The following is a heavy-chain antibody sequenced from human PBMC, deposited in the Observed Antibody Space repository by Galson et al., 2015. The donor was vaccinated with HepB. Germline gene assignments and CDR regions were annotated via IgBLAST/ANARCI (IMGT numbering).Heavy chain of an antibody. J-gene: IGHJ6*02. V-gene: IGHV3-30*04. CDR2: MSYDGRNK. CDR3: ATDRATAVVVPGVIPYYYYYGMDV. D-gene: IGHD2-2*01. CDR1: GFTFNRCS. Sequence: SLRLSCAASGFTFNRCSMHWVRQAPGKGLEWVAVMSYDGRNKFYADSVKGRFPISRDNSKNTLYVQMNSLRPEDTAVYYCATDRATAVVVPGVIPYYYYYGMDVWGQGTTVTVSS.